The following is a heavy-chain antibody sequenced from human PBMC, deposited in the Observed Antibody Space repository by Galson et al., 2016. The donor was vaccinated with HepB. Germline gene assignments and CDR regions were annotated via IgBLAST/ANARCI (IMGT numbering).Heavy chain of an antibody. CDR1: GYTFTTYY. V-gene: IGHV1-46*01. Sequence: SVKVSCKASGYTFTTYYMHWVRQAPGQGLEWMGIISPSGGSTSYAQKFQGRVTMTRDTSTSTVYMELSSLRSEDTAVYYCARDGDSSGYYSSSAFDIWGQGTMVTVAS. D-gene: IGHD3-22*01. CDR2: ISPSGGST. CDR3: ARDGDSSGYYSSSAFDI. J-gene: IGHJ3*02.